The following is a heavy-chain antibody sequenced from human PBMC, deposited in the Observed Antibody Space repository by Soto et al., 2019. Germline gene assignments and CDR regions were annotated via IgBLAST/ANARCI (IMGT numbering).Heavy chain of an antibody. D-gene: IGHD3-22*01. CDR2: ISSSSSYI. J-gene: IGHJ4*02. CDR3: ARVFNPYYYDSSGYPDY. CDR1: GFTFSSYS. Sequence: PGASLTLSCAASGFTFSSYSMNWVRQAPGKGLEWVSSISSSSSYIYYADSVKGRFTISRDNAKNSLYLQMNSLRAEDTAVYYCARVFNPYYYDSSGYPDYWGQGTLVTVSS. V-gene: IGHV3-21*01.